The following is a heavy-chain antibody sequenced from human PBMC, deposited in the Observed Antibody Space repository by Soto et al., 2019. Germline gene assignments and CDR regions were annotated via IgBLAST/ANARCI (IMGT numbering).Heavy chain of an antibody. CDR2: ISWNSGYI. V-gene: IGHV3-9*01. CDR3: GRGKSGRYYFDY. D-gene: IGHD3-3*01. J-gene: IGHJ4*02. Sequence: EVQLEESVGGLVQPGGSLRLSCAASGFSFDDYAMHWVRQAPGKGLEWVSGISWNSGYIGYADSVKGRFTISRDNAKNSLYLQVNSLRAEDTALYYCGRGKSGRYYFDYWGQGTLVTVSS. CDR1: GFSFDDYA.